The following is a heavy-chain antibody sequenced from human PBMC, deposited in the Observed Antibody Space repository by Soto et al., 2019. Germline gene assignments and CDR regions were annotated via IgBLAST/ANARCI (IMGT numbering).Heavy chain of an antibody. CDR3: AKQGCSRGGSFDI. CDR2: ISGSGGST. CDR1: GFTFSSYA. D-gene: IGHD2-15*01. J-gene: IGHJ3*02. Sequence: EVQLLESGGGLVQPGGSLRLSCAASGFTFSSYAMSWVRQAPGKGLEWVSAISGSGGSTYYADSVKGRFTISRDNSKNTLYLQMNSLRAEDTAIAYCAKQGCSRGGSFDIWGQGTMVTVSS. V-gene: IGHV3-23*01.